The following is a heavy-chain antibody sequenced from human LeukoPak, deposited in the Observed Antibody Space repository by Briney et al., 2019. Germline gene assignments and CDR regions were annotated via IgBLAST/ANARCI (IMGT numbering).Heavy chain of an antibody. Sequence: SETLSLTCTVSGGSISSYYWSWIRQPAGKGLEWIGRIYTSGSTNYNPSPKSRVTMSVDTSKNQFSLKLSSVTAADTAVYYCARDPGIAVAGDSDAFDIWGQGTMVTVSS. J-gene: IGHJ3*02. CDR1: GGSISSYY. V-gene: IGHV4-4*07. CDR2: IYTSGST. D-gene: IGHD6-19*01. CDR3: ARDPGIAVAGDSDAFDI.